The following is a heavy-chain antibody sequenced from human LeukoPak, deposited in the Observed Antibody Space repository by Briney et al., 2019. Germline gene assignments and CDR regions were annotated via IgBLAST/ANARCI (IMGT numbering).Heavy chain of an antibody. CDR2: IDPSDSYT. D-gene: IGHD6-13*01. J-gene: IGHJ5*02. V-gene: IGHV5-10-1*01. CDR3: ARQGGILFDP. CDR1: GYSFPSYW. Sequence: NPGESLQTSCKVSGYSFPSYWISWVRQMPGKGLEWMGTIDPSDSYTNYSPSFQGHVTISADKSISTAYLQWSTLKASDTAMYYCARQGGILFDPWGQGTLVTVSS.